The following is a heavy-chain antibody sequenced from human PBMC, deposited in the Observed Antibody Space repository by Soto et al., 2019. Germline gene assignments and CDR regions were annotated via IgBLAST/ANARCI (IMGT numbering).Heavy chain of an antibody. Sequence: GGSLRLSCAASGFTFSSHWMNWVRQAPGKGLEWVANIRQDGGEKYYVDSVKGRFTVSRDNAKNSLYLEMNSLRAEDTAVYFCAGVYYMSYWGQGTLVTVSS. D-gene: IGHD3-10*01. CDR2: IRQDGGEK. CDR1: GFTFSSHW. J-gene: IGHJ4*02. V-gene: IGHV3-7*04. CDR3: AGVYYMSY.